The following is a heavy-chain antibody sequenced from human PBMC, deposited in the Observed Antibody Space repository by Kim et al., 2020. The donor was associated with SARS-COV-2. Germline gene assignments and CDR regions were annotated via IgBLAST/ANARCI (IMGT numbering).Heavy chain of an antibody. CDR3: ARSPGGATQFDY. Sequence: NYNPSLKSRVTISVDTSKNQFSLKLSSVTAADTAVYYCARSPGGATQFDYWGQGTLVTVSS. D-gene: IGHD1-26*01. V-gene: IGHV4-59*01. J-gene: IGHJ4*02.